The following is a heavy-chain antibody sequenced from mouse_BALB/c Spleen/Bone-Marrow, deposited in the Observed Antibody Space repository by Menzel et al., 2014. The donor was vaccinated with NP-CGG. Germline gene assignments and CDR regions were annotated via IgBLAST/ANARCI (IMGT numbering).Heavy chain of an antibody. CDR3: ARDYGSSFDY. D-gene: IGHD1-1*01. CDR2: ISHSGST. CDR1: GDSITSGY. Sequence: VQLQQSGPSLVKLSQTLSLTCSVTGDSITSGYWNWIRKFPGNKFEYMGYISHSGSTYYNPSLKSRISITRDTSKNXFYLQLNSVTTEDTATYYCARDYGSSFDYWGQGTTLTVSS. J-gene: IGHJ2*01. V-gene: IGHV3-8*02.